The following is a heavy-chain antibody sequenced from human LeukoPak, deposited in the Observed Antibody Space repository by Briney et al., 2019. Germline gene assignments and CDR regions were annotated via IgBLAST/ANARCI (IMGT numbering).Heavy chain of an antibody. V-gene: IGHV1-18*04. D-gene: IGHD3-10*01. Sequence: ASVKVSCKASGYTFTSYGISWVRQAPGQGLEWMGWISAYNGNTNYAQKLQGRVTMTTDTSTSTAYMELRSLRSDDTAVYYCARQRHYYGLGSLCDYWGQGTLVTVSS. CDR2: ISAYNGNT. J-gene: IGHJ4*02. CDR1: GYTFTSYG. CDR3: ARQRHYYGLGSLCDY.